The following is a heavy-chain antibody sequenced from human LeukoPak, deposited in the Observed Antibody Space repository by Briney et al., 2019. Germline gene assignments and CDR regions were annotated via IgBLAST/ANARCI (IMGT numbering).Heavy chain of an antibody. V-gene: IGHV4-59*01. Sequence: PSETLSLTCTVSGGSIRSYYWSWIRQPPGKGLEWIGYIYSSGSTNYNPSLKSRVTISVDTSKNQFSLKLTSVTAADTAVYYCARAYYYGSGSYGLDYWGRGTLVTVSS. J-gene: IGHJ4*02. CDR2: IYSSGST. CDR1: GGSIRSYY. D-gene: IGHD3-10*01. CDR3: ARAYYYGSGSYGLDY.